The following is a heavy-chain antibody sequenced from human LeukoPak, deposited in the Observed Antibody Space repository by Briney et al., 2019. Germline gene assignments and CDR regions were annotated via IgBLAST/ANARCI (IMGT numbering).Heavy chain of an antibody. D-gene: IGHD1-1*01. CDR3: ASHSRLERLFDY. CDR2: IYYSGST. V-gene: IGHV4-39*01. J-gene: IGHJ4*02. CDR1: GGSISSSSYY. Sequence: SETLSLTCTVSGGSISSSSYYWGWIRQPPGKGLEWIGSIYYSGSTYYNPSLKSRVTISVDTSKNQFSLKLSSVTAADTAVYYCASHSRLERLFDYWGQGTLVTVSS.